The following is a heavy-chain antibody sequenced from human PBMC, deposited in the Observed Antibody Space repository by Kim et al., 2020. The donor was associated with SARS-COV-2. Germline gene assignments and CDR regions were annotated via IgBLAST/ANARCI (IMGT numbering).Heavy chain of an antibody. V-gene: IGHV4-59*08. J-gene: IGHJ4*02. CDR1: GGSISTYY. CDR2: ISYSGST. CDR3: SGAPTKPFGARD. Sequence: SETLSLTCTVSGGSISTYYWSWIRQPPGKGLEWIGYISYSGSTNYNPSLKSRGTISVDTSKNQFSLNLMSVTAADTAVDYCSGAPTKPFGARDWGQGTLV. D-gene: IGHD3-16*01.